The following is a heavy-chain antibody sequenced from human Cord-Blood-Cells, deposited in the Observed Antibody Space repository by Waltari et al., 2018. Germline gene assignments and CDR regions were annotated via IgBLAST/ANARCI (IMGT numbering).Heavy chain of an antibody. Sequence: EVQLLESGGGLVQPGGSLRLSCAASGFTFSSYAMSWVRQAPGKGLEWVSAISGSGGSTYCADSVKGRFTISRDNSKNTLYLQMNSLRAEDTAVYYCAKELRYFDWLLTYFDYWGQGTLVTVSS. CDR2: ISGSGGST. D-gene: IGHD3-9*01. CDR1: GFTFSSYA. V-gene: IGHV3-23*01. CDR3: AKELRYFDWLLTYFDY. J-gene: IGHJ4*02.